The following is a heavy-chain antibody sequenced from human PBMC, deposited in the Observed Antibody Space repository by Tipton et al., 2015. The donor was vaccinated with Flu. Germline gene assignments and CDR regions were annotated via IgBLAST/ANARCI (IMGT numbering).Heavy chain of an antibody. CDR2: IYSGGST. Sequence: SLRLSCAASGFIVSSNYMSWVRQAPGKGLEWVSVIYSGGSTYYADSVKGRFTISRDNSKNTLYLQMNSLGAEDTAVYYCARAYSSPSGWGMDGWGQGTTVIVSS. V-gene: IGHV3-53*01. CDR1: GFIVSSNY. D-gene: IGHD6-6*01. CDR3: ARAYSSPSGWGMDG. J-gene: IGHJ6*02.